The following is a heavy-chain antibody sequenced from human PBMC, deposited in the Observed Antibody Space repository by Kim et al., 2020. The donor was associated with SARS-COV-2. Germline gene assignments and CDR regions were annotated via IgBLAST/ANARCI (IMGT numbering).Heavy chain of an antibody. CDR2: T. J-gene: IGHJ4*02. Sequence: TYYDPSLKSRVTISVDTSKNPFSLELSSVTAADTAVYYCARLAVAGPFIYWGQGTLVTVSS. CDR3: ARLAVAGPFIY. D-gene: IGHD6-19*01. V-gene: IGHV4-39*07.